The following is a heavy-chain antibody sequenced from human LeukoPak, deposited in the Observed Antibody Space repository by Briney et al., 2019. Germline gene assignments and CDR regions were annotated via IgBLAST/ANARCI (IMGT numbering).Heavy chain of an antibody. V-gene: IGHV1-18*01. D-gene: IGHD3-22*01. Sequence: GASVKVSCKTSGYTFSSYGISWVRQAPGQGLEWMGWISAYNGNTNYAQKLQGRVTMTTDTSTTTVYMELRSLRSDDTAVYYCARDGHRRCHYDCSGREDVFDIWGQGTMVTVSS. CDR3: ARDGHRRCHYDCSGREDVFDI. CDR2: ISAYNGNT. CDR1: GYTFSSYG. J-gene: IGHJ3*02.